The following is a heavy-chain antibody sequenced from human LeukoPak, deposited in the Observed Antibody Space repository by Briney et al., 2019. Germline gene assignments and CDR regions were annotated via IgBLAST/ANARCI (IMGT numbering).Heavy chain of an antibody. D-gene: IGHD4-17*01. CDR2: ISGYGGST. V-gene: IGHV3-23*01. CDR3: AKDHYGDYGALDY. J-gene: IGHJ4*02. Sequence: PGGSLRLSCAASGFTFSSYWMSWVRQAPGKGLEWVSAISGYGGSTYYADSVKGRFTISRDNSKNTLYLQMNSLRAEDTAVYYCAKDHYGDYGALDYWGQGTLVTVSS. CDR1: GFTFSSYW.